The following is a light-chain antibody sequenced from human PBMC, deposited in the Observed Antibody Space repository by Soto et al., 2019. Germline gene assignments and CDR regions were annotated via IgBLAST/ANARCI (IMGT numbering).Light chain of an antibody. CDR1: QGISGY. V-gene: IGKV1-9*01. J-gene: IGKJ3*01. CDR2: AAS. CDR3: QQLNSYPLT. Sequence: DIQLTQSPSFLSASVGDRVTITCRASQGISGYLAWYQQKPGKAPKLLIYAASTLQSGVPSRFSGSGSGTEFTLTISSLQPEDFATYYCQQLNSYPLTFGPGTKVDIK.